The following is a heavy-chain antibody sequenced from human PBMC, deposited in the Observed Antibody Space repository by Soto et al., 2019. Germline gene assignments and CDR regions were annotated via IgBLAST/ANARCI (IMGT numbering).Heavy chain of an antibody. CDR2: IYYSEST. D-gene: IGHD6-6*01. J-gene: IGHJ4*02. CDR1: GGSISSYY. Sequence: PSETLSLTCTVSGGSISSYYWSWIRQPPGKGLEWIGYIYYSESTNYNPSLKSRVTISVDTSKNQFSLKLSSVTAADTAVYYCARGSIAARYWGQGTLVTVSS. CDR3: ARGSIAARY. V-gene: IGHV4-59*01.